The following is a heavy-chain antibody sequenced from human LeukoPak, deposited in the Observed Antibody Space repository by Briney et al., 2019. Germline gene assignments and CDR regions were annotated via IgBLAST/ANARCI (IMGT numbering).Heavy chain of an antibody. Sequence: SGGYLSLSCAASGFTFTCYAMSWMRQAEGNGLDSVLAISAGGENTYYADSVKGRFTISRDNSKNTLYLQMNSLRGEDTATYYCAKPRAMRTGVGRYFDLWGRGTLVTVSS. CDR3: AKPRAMRTGVGRYFDL. D-gene: IGHD3-10*01. CDR1: GFTFTCYA. V-gene: IGHV3-23*01. J-gene: IGHJ2*01. CDR2: ISAGGENT.